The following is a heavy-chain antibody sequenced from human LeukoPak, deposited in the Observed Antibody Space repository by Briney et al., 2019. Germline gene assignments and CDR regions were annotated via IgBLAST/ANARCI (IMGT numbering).Heavy chain of an antibody. J-gene: IGHJ4*02. D-gene: IGHD6-13*01. CDR3: ARDRGAAGFDY. V-gene: IGHV1-69*13. Sequence: SVKVSCKASGGTFSSYAVRWVRQAPGRGLELMGGIIPIFGTANYAQKFQGRVTITADESTSTAYMELSSLRSEDTAVYYCARDRGAAGFDYWGQGTLVTVSS. CDR1: GGTFSSYA. CDR2: IIPIFGTA.